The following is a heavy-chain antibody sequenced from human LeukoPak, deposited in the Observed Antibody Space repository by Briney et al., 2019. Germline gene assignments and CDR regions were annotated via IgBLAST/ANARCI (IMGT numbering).Heavy chain of an antibody. CDR2: ISYDGSNE. D-gene: IGHD3-10*01. CDR3: AREPYYYVSGSYYGDY. J-gene: IGHJ4*02. CDR1: GFTFGSYA. Sequence: PGGSLRLSCAASGFTFGSYAMHWVRQAPGKGLGWVALISYDGSNENYADSVKGRFTISRDNSKNTLYLQMDSLRAEDTAVYYCAREPYYYVSGSYYGDYWGQGTLVTVSS. V-gene: IGHV3-30-3*01.